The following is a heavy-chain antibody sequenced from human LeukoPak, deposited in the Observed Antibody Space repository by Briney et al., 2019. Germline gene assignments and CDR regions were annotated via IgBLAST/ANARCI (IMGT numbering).Heavy chain of an antibody. Sequence: PGGSLRLSCAASGFTVSSNYMGWVRQAPGKGLEWVSVIYSGGSTYYADSVEGRFTISRDNSKNTLYLQMNSLRAEDTAVYYCARAEDSAVQFDYWGQGTLVTVSS. CDR2: IYSGGST. J-gene: IGHJ4*02. D-gene: IGHD6-13*01. CDR3: ARAEDSAVQFDY. CDR1: GFTVSSNY. V-gene: IGHV3-66*02.